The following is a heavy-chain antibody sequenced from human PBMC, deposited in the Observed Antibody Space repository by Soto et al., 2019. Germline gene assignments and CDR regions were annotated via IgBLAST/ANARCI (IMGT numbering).Heavy chain of an antibody. CDR3: AMIPDDYFSLDP. J-gene: IGHJ5*02. D-gene: IGHD3-3*01. CDR1: GYTFNSYG. Sequence: GASVKVSCKASGYTFNSYGISWVRQAPGQGLEWMGWISAYNGNTNYAQKLQGRVTMTIDTSTSTAYMELRSLRSDDTAVYYCAMIPDDYFSLDPWGQGTLVTVSS. V-gene: IGHV1-18*01. CDR2: ISAYNGNT.